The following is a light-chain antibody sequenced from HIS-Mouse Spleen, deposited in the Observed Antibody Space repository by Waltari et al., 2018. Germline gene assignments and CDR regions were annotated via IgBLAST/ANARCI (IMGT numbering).Light chain of an antibody. CDR3: NSRDSSGNHVV. J-gene: IGLJ2*01. CDR2: EDS. V-gene: IGLV3-10*01. Sequence: SYELTQPPSVSVSPGQTARITCSGDALPKKYAYWYQQKSGQAPVLVIYEDSKRPSGIPDRFSGSSSGNTASLTITGAQAEDEAYYYCNSRDSSGNHVVFGGGTKLTVL. CDR1: ALPKKY.